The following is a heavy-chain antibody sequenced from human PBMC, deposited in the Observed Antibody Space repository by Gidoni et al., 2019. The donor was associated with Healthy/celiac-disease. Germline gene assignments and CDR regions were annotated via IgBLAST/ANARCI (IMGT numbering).Heavy chain of an antibody. CDR2: IYYSGST. J-gene: IGHJ4*02. Sequence: QVHLQESGPGLVNPSQTLSLTCTFTGGSISSGDYYWSWIRQPPGKGLEWIGYIYYSGSTYYNPSLKSRVTISVDTSKNQFSLKLSSVTAADTAVYYCARVYDFWTFDYWGQGTLVTVSS. CDR1: GGSISSGDYY. V-gene: IGHV4-30-4*01. D-gene: IGHD3-3*01. CDR3: ARVYDFWTFDY.